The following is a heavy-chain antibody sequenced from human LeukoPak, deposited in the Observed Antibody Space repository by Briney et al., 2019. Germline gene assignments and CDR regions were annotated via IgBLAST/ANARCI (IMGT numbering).Heavy chain of an antibody. CDR1: AYTFTAYQ. D-gene: IGHD2-2*01. J-gene: IGHJ5*02. CDR3: AREYCSTSSCYLKRWFDP. V-gene: IGHV1-2*02. CDR2: VNPDSGGT. Sequence: RASVKVSCKASAYTFTAYQIHWVRQAPGQGLKWMGWVNPDSGGTNYSQTFQDRVTMTRDTSISTAYMELSRLRFDDTAVYYCAREYCSTSSCYLKRWFDPWGQGTLVTVSS.